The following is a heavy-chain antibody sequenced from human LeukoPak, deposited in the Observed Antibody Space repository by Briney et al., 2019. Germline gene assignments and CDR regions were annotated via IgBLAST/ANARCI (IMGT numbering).Heavy chain of an antibody. D-gene: IGHD2-2*01. Sequence: GGSLRLSCAASGFTVSSNYMSWVRQAPGKGLEWVSVIYSGGSTYYADSVKGRFTISRHNSKNTLYLQMNSLRAEDTAVYYGARAPSSPKYYYYGMDVWGQGTTVTVSS. J-gene: IGHJ6*02. CDR2: IYSGGST. CDR3: ARAPSSPKYYYYGMDV. V-gene: IGHV3-53*04. CDR1: GFTVSSNY.